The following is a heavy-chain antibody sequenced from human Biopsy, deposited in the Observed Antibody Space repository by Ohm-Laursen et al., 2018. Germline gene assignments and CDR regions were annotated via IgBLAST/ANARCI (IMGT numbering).Heavy chain of an antibody. CDR1: GYTFGNYG. CDR3: ARDVVGRGASFFDF. V-gene: IGHV1-18*01. Sequence: SVKVSCKASGYTFGNYGISWVRQAPGQGLERMGWISVYNGNTDYPHKFQGRVTLTTDTSTSTAYMELRSPTSDDTAIYYCARDVVGRGASFFDFWGQGTSVTVSS. J-gene: IGHJ4*02. CDR2: ISVYNGNT. D-gene: IGHD1-26*01.